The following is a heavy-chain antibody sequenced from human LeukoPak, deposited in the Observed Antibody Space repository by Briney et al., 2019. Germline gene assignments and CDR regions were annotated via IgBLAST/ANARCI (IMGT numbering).Heavy chain of an antibody. D-gene: IGHD4-17*01. CDR1: GFTFSSYE. V-gene: IGHV3-48*03. J-gene: IGHJ5*02. CDR2: IGASGDTI. CDR3: ARESEFGDYEPWDL. Sequence: SGGSLRLSCAASGFTFSSYEMNWVRQAPGKGLEWLSYIGASGDTIYYADSVKGRFTISRDNSKKSLSLQMNSLRADDTAVYYCARESEFGDYEPWDLWGQGALVTVSS.